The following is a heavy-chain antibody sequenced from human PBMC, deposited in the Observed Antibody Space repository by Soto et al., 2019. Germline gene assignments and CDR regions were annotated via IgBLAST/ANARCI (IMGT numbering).Heavy chain of an antibody. D-gene: IGHD5-12*01. CDR1: GFGVSNYG. Sequence: QVQLVESGGGVVQPGESLRLSCAASGFGVSNYGMHWVRQATGKGRERVEVIWKEENNKYYRDSVKGRFNISRDNSKNKVALKMSSMRGEETDVYYCARVEAWTDEAFDIWGQGTMVTVSS. V-gene: IGHV3-33*01. J-gene: IGHJ3*02. CDR3: ARVEAWTDEAFDI. CDR2: IWKEENNK.